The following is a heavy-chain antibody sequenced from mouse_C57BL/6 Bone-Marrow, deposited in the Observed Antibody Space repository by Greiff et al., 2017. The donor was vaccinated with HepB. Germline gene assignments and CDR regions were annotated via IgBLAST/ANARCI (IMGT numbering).Heavy chain of an antibody. D-gene: IGHD1-1*01. CDR1: GYTFTSYW. CDR2: IHPNSGST. J-gene: IGHJ1*03. CDR3: ARYRCSSLYWYFDV. Sequence: QVQLQQPGAELVKPGASVKLSCKASGYTFTSYWMHWVKQRPGQGLEWIGMIHPNSGSTNYNEKFKSKATLTVDKSSSTAYMQLSSLTSEDSAVYYCARYRCSSLYWYFDVWGTGTTVTVSS. V-gene: IGHV1-64*01.